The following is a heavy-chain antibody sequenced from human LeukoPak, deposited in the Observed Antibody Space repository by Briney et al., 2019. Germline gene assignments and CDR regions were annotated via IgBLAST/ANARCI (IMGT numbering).Heavy chain of an antibody. CDR3: ARRGLLWFGELLRRRRNWFDP. D-gene: IGHD3-10*01. V-gene: IGHV4-4*07. J-gene: IGHJ5*02. CDR2: IYTSGST. Sequence: KTSETLSLTCTVSGGSISYFYWSWIRQPAGKGLEWIGRIYTSGSTNYNPSLKSRVTISVDTSKNQFSLKLSSVTAADTAVYYCARRGLLWFGELLRRRRNWFDPWGQGTLVTVSS. CDR1: GGSISYFY.